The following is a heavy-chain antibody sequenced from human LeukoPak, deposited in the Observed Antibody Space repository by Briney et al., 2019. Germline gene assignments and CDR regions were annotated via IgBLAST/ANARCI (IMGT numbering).Heavy chain of an antibody. J-gene: IGHJ4*02. CDR1: GYTFTSYA. CDR3: ARDTGYSSSWYLIYFDY. CDR2: INTNTGNP. D-gene: IGHD6-13*01. Sequence: ASVKVSCKASGYTFTSYAMNWVRQAPGQGLEWMGWINTNTGNPTYAQGFTGRFVFSLDTSVSTAYLQISSLKAEDTAMYYCARDTGYSSSWYLIYFDYWGQGTLVTVSS. V-gene: IGHV7-4-1*02.